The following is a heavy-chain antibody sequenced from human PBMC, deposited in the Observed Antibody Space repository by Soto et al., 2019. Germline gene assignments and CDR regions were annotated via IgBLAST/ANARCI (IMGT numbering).Heavy chain of an antibody. J-gene: IGHJ5*02. Sequence: EVQLVESGGGLVKPGGSLRLSCAASGFTFSSYSMNWVRQAPGKGLEWVSSISSSSSYIYYADSVKGRFTISRDNAKNSVYLQMNSLRDEDTAVYYCASGAYGDYASVRWFDPWGQGTLVTVSS. D-gene: IGHD4-17*01. V-gene: IGHV3-21*01. CDR1: GFTFSSYS. CDR2: ISSSSSYI. CDR3: ASGAYGDYASVRWFDP.